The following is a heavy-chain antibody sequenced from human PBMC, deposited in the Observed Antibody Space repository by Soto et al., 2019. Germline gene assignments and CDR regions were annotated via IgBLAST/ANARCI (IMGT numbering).Heavy chain of an antibody. J-gene: IGHJ4*02. CDR1: GGPISSSNW. CDR3: ARRDGVQWELPY. V-gene: IGHV4-4*02. Sequence: SETLSLTCAVSGGPISSSNWWNWVRQPPGKGLEWIGEIYHSGSTNYNPSLKSRVTMSVDKSNNQFSLKLSSVTAADTAVYYCARRDGVQWELPYWGQGTLVTVSS. CDR2: IYHSGST. D-gene: IGHD1-26*01.